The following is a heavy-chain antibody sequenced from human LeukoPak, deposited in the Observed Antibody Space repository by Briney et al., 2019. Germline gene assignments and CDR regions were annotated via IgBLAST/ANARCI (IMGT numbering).Heavy chain of an antibody. J-gene: IGHJ4*02. V-gene: IGHV3-74*01. CDR2: ISTDASST. CDR1: GFTFSSYW. CDR3: ARRAGAYSHPYDY. Sequence: TGGSLRLSCAGSGFTFSSYWMHWVRQAPGKGLVWVSRISTDASSTTYADSVKGRFTISRDNSKNTLYLQVNSLRAEDTAVYYCARRAGAYSHPYDYWGQGTLVTVSS. D-gene: IGHD4/OR15-4a*01.